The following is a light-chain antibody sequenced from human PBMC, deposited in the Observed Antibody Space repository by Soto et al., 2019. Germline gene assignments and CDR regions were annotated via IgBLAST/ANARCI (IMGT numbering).Light chain of an antibody. CDR3: QQYNTFSPWT. CDR1: QTISTW. CDR2: RAS. Sequence: DIQMTQSPSTLSASVGDRVTITCRASQTISTWLAWYQQKPGKAPKLLIYRASSLESGVPSRFSGSGSGTEFTLTISSLQPDDFATYYCQQYNTFSPWTFRQGTKVKIK. V-gene: IGKV1-5*03. J-gene: IGKJ1*01.